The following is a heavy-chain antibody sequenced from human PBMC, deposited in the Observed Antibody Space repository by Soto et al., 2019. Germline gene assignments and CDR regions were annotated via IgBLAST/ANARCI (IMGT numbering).Heavy chain of an antibody. V-gene: IGHV3-23*01. Sequence: EVQLLESGGGVVQPGGSLRLSCEASGFNFKKFAMGWVRQAPGEGLEGVSGISCCGGSTSYADSVKGRFTLARDDSKNTLSLHLNSLRFEDTARYFCAKADGEQWLIPHLDNWGQGTLVTVS. J-gene: IGHJ4*02. CDR3: AKADGEQWLIPHLDN. D-gene: IGHD6-19*01. CDR2: ISCCGGST. CDR1: GFNFKKFA.